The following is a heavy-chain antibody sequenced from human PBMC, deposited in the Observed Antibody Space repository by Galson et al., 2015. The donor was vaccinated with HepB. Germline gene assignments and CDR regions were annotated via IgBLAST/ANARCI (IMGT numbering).Heavy chain of an antibody. Sequence: SLRLSCAASGFTFSSYGMHWVRQAPGKGLEWVAFIRYDGSNKYYADSVKGRFTISRDNSKNTLYLQMNSLRAEDTAVYYCAKDLGPARLRRPPYYYYGTDVWGQGTTVTVSS. V-gene: IGHV3-30*02. D-gene: IGHD4-17*01. CDR3: AKDLGPARLRRPPYYYYGTDV. J-gene: IGHJ6*02. CDR2: IRYDGSNK. CDR1: GFTFSSYG.